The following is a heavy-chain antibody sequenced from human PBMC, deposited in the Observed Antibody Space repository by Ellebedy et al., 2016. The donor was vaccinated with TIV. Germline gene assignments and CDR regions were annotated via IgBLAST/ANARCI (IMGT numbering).Heavy chain of an antibody. Sequence: GGSLRLXXAASGFTFSSYAMHWVRQAPGKGLEWVAVISYDGSNKYYADSVKGRFTISRDNSKNTLYLQMNSLRAEDTAVYYCAAPVVPADYWGQGTLVTVSS. D-gene: IGHD2-2*01. CDR3: AAPVVPADY. CDR2: ISYDGSNK. V-gene: IGHV3-30-3*01. CDR1: GFTFSSYA. J-gene: IGHJ4*02.